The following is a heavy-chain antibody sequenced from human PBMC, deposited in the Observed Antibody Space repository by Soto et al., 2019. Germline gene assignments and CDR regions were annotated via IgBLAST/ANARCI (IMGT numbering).Heavy chain of an antibody. D-gene: IGHD4-17*01. CDR3: ARYGDYVLGGFDP. CDR2: INHSGST. Sequence: SETLSLTCAVDGGSFSGYYWSWIRQPPGKGLEWIGEINHSGSTNYNPSLKSRVTISVDTSKNQFSLKLSSVTAADTAVYYCARYGDYVLGGFDPCGQRTPVTVS. V-gene: IGHV4-34*01. J-gene: IGHJ5*02. CDR1: GGSFSGYY.